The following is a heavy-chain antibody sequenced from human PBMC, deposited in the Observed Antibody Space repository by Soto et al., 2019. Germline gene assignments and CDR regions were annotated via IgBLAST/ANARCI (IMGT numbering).Heavy chain of an antibody. V-gene: IGHV4-30-4*01. CDR3: ARVLYYDILTGLKELLNLFDP. CDR1: GGSISSGDYY. D-gene: IGHD3-9*01. J-gene: IGHJ5*02. Sequence: SETLSLTCTVSGGSISSGDYYWSWIRQPPGKGLEWIGYIYYSGSTYYNPSLKSRVTISVDTSKNQFSLKLSSVTAADTAVYYCARVLYYDILTGLKELLNLFDPRGQGTPVTVSS. CDR2: IYYSGST.